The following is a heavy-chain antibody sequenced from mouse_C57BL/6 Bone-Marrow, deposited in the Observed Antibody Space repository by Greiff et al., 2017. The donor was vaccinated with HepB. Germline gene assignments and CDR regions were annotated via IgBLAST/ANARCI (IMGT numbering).Heavy chain of an antibody. CDR3: VRLPIIYYGNAMDY. CDR2: IRSKSNNYAT. D-gene: IGHD2-1*01. V-gene: IGHV10-1*01. J-gene: IGHJ4*01. CDR1: GFSFNTYA. Sequence: EVKLVESGGGLVQPKGSLKLSCAASGFSFNTYAMNWVRQAPGKGLEWVARIRSKSNNYATYYADSVKDRFTISRDDSESMLYLQMNNLKTEDTAMYYCVRLPIIYYGNAMDYWGQGTSVTVSS.